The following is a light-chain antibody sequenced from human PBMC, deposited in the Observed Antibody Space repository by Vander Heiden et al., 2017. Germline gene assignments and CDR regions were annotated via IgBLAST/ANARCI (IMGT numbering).Light chain of an antibody. CDR3: MQAIQTPVT. CDR2: LGS. CDR1: QSLLHGDGYNF. J-gene: IGKJ5*01. Sequence: DIVMTQSPLSLPVTPGEPASISCRSSQSLLHGDGYNFLHWYLQKPGQSPQVLIYLGSKRASEVPDRFSGSESGTEFTLKISRVEPEDVGVYYCMQAIQTPVTFGQGTRLEIK. V-gene: IGKV2-28*01.